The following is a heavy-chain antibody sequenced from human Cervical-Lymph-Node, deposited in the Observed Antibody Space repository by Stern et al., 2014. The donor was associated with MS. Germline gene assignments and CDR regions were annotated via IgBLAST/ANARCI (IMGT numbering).Heavy chain of an antibody. Sequence: QLVQSGAELKKPGASVKVSCKASGFALTSAGISWVRQAPGQGLEWMGWISAYNVNTNYAQRFQDRCNMTTDTSTSTAYMELRSLRSDDTAVYYCARHSIKGYNCFDTWGQGTLVTVSS. CDR3: ARHSIKGYNCFDT. CDR1: GFALTSAG. D-gene: IGHD1-14*01. CDR2: ISAYNVNT. V-gene: IGHV1-18*01. J-gene: IGHJ5*02.